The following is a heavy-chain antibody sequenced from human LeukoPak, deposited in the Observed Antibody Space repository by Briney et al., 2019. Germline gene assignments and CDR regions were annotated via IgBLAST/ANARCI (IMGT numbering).Heavy chain of an antibody. CDR2: INPNSGGT. D-gene: IGHD3-10*01. CDR1: GYTFTGYY. V-gene: IGHV1-2*02. J-gene: IGHJ4*02. Sequence: GASVKVSCKASGYTFTGYYMHWVRQAPGRGLEWMGWINPNSGGTNYAQKLQGRVTMTTDTSTSTAYMELRSLRSDDTAVYYCARDRAAMVRGAPYWGQGTLVTVSS. CDR3: ARDRAAMVRGAPY.